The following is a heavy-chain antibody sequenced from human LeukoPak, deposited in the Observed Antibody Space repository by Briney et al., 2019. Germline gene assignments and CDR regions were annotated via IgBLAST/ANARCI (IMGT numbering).Heavy chain of an antibody. CDR2: NNHSGST. CDR3: ARGLDGDARVVVGYFDY. V-gene: IGHV4-34*01. Sequence: SETLSLTCAVYGGSFSGYYWSWIRQPPGKGLEWIGENNHSGSTNYNPSLKSRVTISVDTSKNQFSLKLSSVTAADTAVYYCARGLDGDARVVVGYFDYWGQGTLVTVSS. D-gene: IGHD2-15*01. J-gene: IGHJ4*02. CDR1: GGSFSGYY.